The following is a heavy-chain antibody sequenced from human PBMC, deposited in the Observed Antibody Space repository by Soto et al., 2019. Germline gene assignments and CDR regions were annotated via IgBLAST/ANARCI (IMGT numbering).Heavy chain of an antibody. CDR2: INHSGST. V-gene: IGHV4-34*01. D-gene: IGHD6-13*01. CDR1: GGSFSGYY. Sequence: QVQLQQWGAGLLKPSETLSLTCAVYGGSFSGYYWSWIRQPPGKGLEWIGEINHSGSTNYNPSLKSRVTISVDTSKNQFSLKLSSVTAADTAVYYCARDPLGSRWARMDVWGQGTTVTVSS. CDR3: ARDPLGSRWARMDV. J-gene: IGHJ6*02.